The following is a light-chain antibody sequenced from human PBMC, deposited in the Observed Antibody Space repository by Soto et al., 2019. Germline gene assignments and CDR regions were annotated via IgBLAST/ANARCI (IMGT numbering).Light chain of an antibody. CDR3: QAWASSTVI. Sequence: SYELTQPPSLSVSPGQTASITCFGDILGNKYASWYQQKPGQSPVLVIYQDAKRPSGIPERFSGSNSGNTATLTISGTQAMDEADYYCQAWASSTVIFGGGTKLTVL. J-gene: IGLJ2*01. CDR2: QDA. V-gene: IGLV3-1*01. CDR1: ILGNKY.